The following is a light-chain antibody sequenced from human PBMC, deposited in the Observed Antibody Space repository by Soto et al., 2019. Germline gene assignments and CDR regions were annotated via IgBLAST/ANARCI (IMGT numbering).Light chain of an antibody. CDR2: RNS. J-gene: IGLJ1*01. CDR3: AAWDDNLSGLYV. CDR1: ASTIGRNY. V-gene: IGLV1-47*01. Sequence: QSALTQSPSGSGTPGQRVTISCSGSASTIGRNYVYWYQQLPGTAPKLLIYRNSQRPSGVPDRFSGSKSGTSASLAISGLRSEDEADYYCAAWDDNLSGLYVFGAGTKVTVL.